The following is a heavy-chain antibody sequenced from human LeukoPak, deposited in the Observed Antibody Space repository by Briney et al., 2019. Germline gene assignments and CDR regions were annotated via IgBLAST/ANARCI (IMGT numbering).Heavy chain of an antibody. CDR1: GGSFSDFH. J-gene: IGHJ6*03. Sequence: SETLSLTCAVYGGSFSDFHWSWIRQSPGKGLEWIGEINHSGTTKYNPSLKSRVTISVDTSKNQFSLKLSSVTAADTAVYYCARVIVEYYYMDVWGKGTTVTVSS. CDR3: ARVIVEYYYMDV. D-gene: IGHD2-15*01. V-gene: IGHV4-34*01. CDR2: INHSGTT.